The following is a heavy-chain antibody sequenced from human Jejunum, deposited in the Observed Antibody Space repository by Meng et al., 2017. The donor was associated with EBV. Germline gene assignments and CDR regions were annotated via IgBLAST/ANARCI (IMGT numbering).Heavy chain of an antibody. J-gene: IGHJ5*02. Sequence: EVHLVDSGXGRGGPGDSPVQPLDSPSVANWVRQAPGKGLDWVSHIPESGGKTKHAGSVKGRFTISRDDSNNTLYLQMNSLRVEDTAVYYCAKDLYSSDWYNWFDPWGQGTLVTVSS. CDR2: IPESGGKT. V-gene: IGHV3-23*04. D-gene: IGHD6-19*01. CDR1: DSPSVA. CDR3: AKDLYSSDWYNWFDP.